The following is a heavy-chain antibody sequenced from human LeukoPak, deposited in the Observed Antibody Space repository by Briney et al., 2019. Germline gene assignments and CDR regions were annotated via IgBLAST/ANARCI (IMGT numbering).Heavy chain of an antibody. D-gene: IGHD6-19*01. V-gene: IGHV3-23*01. CDR3: AKERASYSSGWYGSPIDP. CDR2: ISGSGSNT. Sequence: GGSLRLSCAASGFTFSSYAMNWVRQAPGKGLEWVSGISGSGSNTYYTDSVKGRFTISRDNSKNTLYLQMNSLRAEDTAVYFCAKERASYSSGWYGSPIDPWGQGTLVTVSS. J-gene: IGHJ5*02. CDR1: GFTFSSYA.